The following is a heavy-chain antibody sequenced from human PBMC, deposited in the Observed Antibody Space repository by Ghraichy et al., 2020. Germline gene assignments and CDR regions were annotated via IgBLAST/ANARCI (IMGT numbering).Heavy chain of an antibody. D-gene: IGHD6-13*01. CDR2: IKQDGSEK. V-gene: IGHV3-7*01. Sequence: GESLNISCVASGFSFSSYAMSWVRQAPGKGLEWVANIKQDGSEKYYVDSVKGRFTISRDNAKNSLYLQMNSLRAEDTAVYYCARDYNMVYSSSWYPPNYYGMDVWGQGTTVTVSS. CDR3: ARDYNMVYSSSWYPPNYYGMDV. CDR1: GFSFSSYA. J-gene: IGHJ6*02.